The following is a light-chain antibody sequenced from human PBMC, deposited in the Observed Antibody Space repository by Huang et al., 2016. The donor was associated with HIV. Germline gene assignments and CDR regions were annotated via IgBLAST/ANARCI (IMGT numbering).Light chain of an antibody. Sequence: DIQMTQSPSSLSASVGDRVTITCRASEGIVNSLAWYQQKPGKAPQLLLYGASRLESGVPSRFSGSRSGTDYTLTISDRQPEDSATYYCQQYYSTPPWTFGQGTKVEI. J-gene: IGKJ1*01. V-gene: IGKV1-NL1*01. CDR1: EGIVNS. CDR2: GAS. CDR3: QQYYSTPPWT.